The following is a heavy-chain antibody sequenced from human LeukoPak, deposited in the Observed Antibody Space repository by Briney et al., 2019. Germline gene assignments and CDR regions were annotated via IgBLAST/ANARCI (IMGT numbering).Heavy chain of an antibody. CDR1: GLTFSSYA. J-gene: IGHJ3*01. V-gene: IGHV3-23*01. CDR3: AKGKVNHDGALDA. CDR2: ISGSGDST. D-gene: IGHD2-21*01. Sequence: GGSLRLSCAASGLTFSSYAMSWVRQAPGKGLEWVSAISGSGDSTYYADSVKGRFNLSRDNSKSTLSLQMNSLRAEDTAVYYCAKGKVNHDGALDAWGQGTLVTVSS.